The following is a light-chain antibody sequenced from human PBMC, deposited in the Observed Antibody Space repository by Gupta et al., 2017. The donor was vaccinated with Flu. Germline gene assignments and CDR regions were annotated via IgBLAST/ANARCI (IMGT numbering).Light chain of an antibody. CDR2: KVS. Sequence: QSALTQPPSASGSPGQSVTISCTGTSSDVGGYNYVSWYQQHPGKAPKLMIYKVSKRPSGVPDRFSGSKSGNTASLTVSGLQAEDEADYYCSSYAGSSLWVFGGGTKLTVL. V-gene: IGLV2-8*01. J-gene: IGLJ3*02. CDR3: SSYAGSSLWV. CDR1: SSDVGGYNY.